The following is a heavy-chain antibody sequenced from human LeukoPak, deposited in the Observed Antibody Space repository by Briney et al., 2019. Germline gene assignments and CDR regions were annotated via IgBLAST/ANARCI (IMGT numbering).Heavy chain of an antibody. CDR3: ARGPASGSNFAWFDP. Sequence: PSETLSLTCAVYGGSLSHYYWSWIRQPPGKGLEWIGEINHSGSTNYNPSLKSRVTISVDMSKNQFSLELTSVTAADTAVYYCARGPASGSNFAWFDPWGKGTLVTVSS. J-gene: IGHJ5*02. V-gene: IGHV4-34*01. CDR2: INHSGST. D-gene: IGHD3-10*01. CDR1: GGSLSHYY.